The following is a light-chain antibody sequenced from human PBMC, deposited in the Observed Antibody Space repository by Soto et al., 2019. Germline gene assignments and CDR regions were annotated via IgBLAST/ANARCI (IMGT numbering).Light chain of an antibody. J-gene: IGLJ2*01. CDR3: SAYAVSKNLRV. CDR1: SSDVGGYNY. Sequence: QSVLTQPPSASGSPGQSVTISCTGTSSDVGGYNYVSWYQQHPGKAPKLMIYEVSKRPSGVPDRFSGSKSGNTASLTVSGLQAEDEADYYCSAYAVSKNLRVFGGGTKLTVL. CDR2: EVS. V-gene: IGLV2-8*01.